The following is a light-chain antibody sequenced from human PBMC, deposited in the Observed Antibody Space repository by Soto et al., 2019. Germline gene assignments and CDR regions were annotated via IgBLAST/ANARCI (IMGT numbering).Light chain of an antibody. CDR3: QQYNNWPPELT. CDR1: QSVSSN. V-gene: IGKV3-15*01. CDR2: GAS. Sequence: EIVMTQSPATLSVSLGERASLSCRASQSVSSNLAWYQQKPGQAPRLLIYGASTRATGIPARFSGSGSGTEFTLIISSLQSEDFAVYYCQQYNNWPPELTFGGGTKVEIK. J-gene: IGKJ4*01.